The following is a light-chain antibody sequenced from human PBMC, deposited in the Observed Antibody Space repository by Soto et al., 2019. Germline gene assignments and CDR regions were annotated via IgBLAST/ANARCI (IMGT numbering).Light chain of an antibody. V-gene: IGKV1-33*01. J-gene: IGKJ4*01. Sequence: DIQMTQSPYSLSAFVGDRVTITCQASQDISNYLNWYQQKPGKAPNLLIYDTSTLETGVPSRFSGSLSGTDFTLTISDLQPEDIATYYCQQYDNFPITFGGGTKVEI. CDR3: QQYDNFPIT. CDR1: QDISNY. CDR2: DTS.